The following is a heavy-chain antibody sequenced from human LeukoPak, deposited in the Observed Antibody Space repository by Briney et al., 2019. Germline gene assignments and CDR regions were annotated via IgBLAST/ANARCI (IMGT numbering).Heavy chain of an antibody. D-gene: IGHD2-2*01. CDR3: ARGVVPAP. CDR1: GGSFSGYY. Sequence: SETLSLTCAVYGGSFSGYYWSWIRQPPGKGLEWIGEINHSGSTNYNPSLKSRVTISVDTSKNQFSLKLSSVTAADTAVYYCARGVVPAPWGQGTLVTVSS. J-gene: IGHJ5*02. V-gene: IGHV4-34*01. CDR2: INHSGST.